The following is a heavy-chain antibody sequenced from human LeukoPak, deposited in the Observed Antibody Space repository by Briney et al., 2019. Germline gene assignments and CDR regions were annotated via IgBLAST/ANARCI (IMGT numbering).Heavy chain of an antibody. D-gene: IGHD6-6*01. CDR1: GYPFTGHF. Sequence: ASVMVSCKASGYPFTGHFIHWVRQAPGQGLEWMGWINPNSGDTNYAEKFQGRVTMTRDTSISTAYMDLRRLRSDDTAVYYCARDYSSSSGYFDYWGQGTLVTVSS. J-gene: IGHJ4*02. V-gene: IGHV1-2*02. CDR2: INPNSGDT. CDR3: ARDYSSSSGYFDY.